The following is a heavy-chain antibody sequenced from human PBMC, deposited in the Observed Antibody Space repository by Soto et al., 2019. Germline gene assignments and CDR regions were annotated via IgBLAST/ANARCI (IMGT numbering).Heavy chain of an antibody. J-gene: IGHJ6*02. V-gene: IGHV4-30-2*01. D-gene: IGHD3-3*01. CDR3: ARWSPLYGMDV. Sequence: QLQLQESGSGLVKPSQTLSLMCDVSGGSITRGGYSWSWIRQLPGKVLDWLGHIYDNGNTYYNASLKSRSTISVDRSKNQFSLNLPSVTAADTAVDYCARWSPLYGMDVWGQGATVTVSS. CDR1: GGSITRGGYS. CDR2: IYDNGNT.